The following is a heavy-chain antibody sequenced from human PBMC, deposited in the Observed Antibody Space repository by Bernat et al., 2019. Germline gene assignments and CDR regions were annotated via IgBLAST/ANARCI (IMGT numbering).Heavy chain of an antibody. J-gene: IGHJ4*02. D-gene: IGHD3-10*01. V-gene: IGHV3-33*01. CDR3: ARETMVQGVIPDY. CDR1: GFTFSSYG. CDR2: IWHDGSNK. Sequence: QVQLVESGGGVVQPGRSLRLSCAASGFTFSSYGLHWVRQAPGQGLEGVAVIWHDGSNKYYADSVKGRFTISRDNSKNTLYLQMNSLRAEDTAVYYCARETMVQGVIPDYWGQGTLVTVSS.